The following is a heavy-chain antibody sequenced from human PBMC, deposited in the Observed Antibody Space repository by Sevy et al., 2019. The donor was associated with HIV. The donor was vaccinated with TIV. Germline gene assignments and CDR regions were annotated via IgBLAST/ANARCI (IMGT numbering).Heavy chain of an antibody. CDR2: IIPIFGTP. J-gene: IGHJ3*02. CDR1: GDTFSTYG. V-gene: IGHV1-69*13. CDR3: AREGGVATTGDHDAFDI. D-gene: IGHD7-27*01. Sequence: SVKVSCKASGDTFSTYGLSWVRQAPGQGLEWMGGIIPIFGTPNYAQKFQGRVTITADESASTAYMELSSLRSEDMALYYCAREGGVATTGDHDAFDIWGHGTLVTVSS.